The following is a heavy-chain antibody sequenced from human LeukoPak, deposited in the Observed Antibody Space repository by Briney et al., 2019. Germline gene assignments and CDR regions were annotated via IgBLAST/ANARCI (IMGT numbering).Heavy chain of an antibody. Sequence: SETLSLTCTLSRGSLSSSSYYWGWIRQPPGKGLEWIGSIYYSGSTYYNPSLKSRVTISVATPKTQFSLQLSSVTAADTAVYYCARHTRGSVGVPFDYWGQGTLVTVSS. V-gene: IGHV4-39*01. J-gene: IGHJ4*02. CDR3: ARHTRGSVGVPFDY. D-gene: IGHD1-26*01. CDR1: RGSLSSSSYY. CDR2: IYYSGST.